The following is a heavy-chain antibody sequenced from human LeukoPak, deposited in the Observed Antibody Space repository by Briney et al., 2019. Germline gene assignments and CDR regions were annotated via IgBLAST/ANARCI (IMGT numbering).Heavy chain of an antibody. D-gene: IGHD1-14*01. CDR1: GGSISSYY. CDR3: ARQRDNVLSYFDY. Sequence: PSETLSLTCNVSGGSISSYYWSWIRQPPGKGLEWIGYIYYSGNTNYNPSLKSRVTISADTSKNQFSLKLSSVTAADTAMYYCARQRDNVLSYFDYWGQGTLVTVSS. CDR2: IYYSGNT. J-gene: IGHJ4*02. V-gene: IGHV4-59*08.